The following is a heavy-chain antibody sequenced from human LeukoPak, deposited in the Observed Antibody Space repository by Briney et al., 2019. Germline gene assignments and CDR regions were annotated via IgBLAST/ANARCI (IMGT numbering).Heavy chain of an antibody. CDR2: INHSGST. CDR3: ARNLEGRVVVPAATPFDY. CDR1: GGSFSGYY. J-gene: IGHJ4*02. Sequence: KPSETLSLTCAVYGGSFSGYYWSWIRQPPGEGLEWIGEINHSGSTNYNPSLKSRVTISVDTSKNQFSLKLSSVTAADTAVYYCARNLEGRVVVPAATPFDYWGQGTLVTVSS. D-gene: IGHD2-2*01. V-gene: IGHV4-34*01.